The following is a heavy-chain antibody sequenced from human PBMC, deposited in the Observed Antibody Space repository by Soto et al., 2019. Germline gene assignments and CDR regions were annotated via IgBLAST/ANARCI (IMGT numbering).Heavy chain of an antibody. CDR3: ARATVTNYNWFDP. CDR2: INAGNGNT. Sequence: GASVKVSCKASGYTFTSYAMHWVRQAPGQRLEWMGWINAGNGNTKYSQKFQGRVTITRDTSASTVYMELSSLRSEDTAVYYCARATVTNYNWFDPWGQGTLVTVSS. V-gene: IGHV1-3*01. J-gene: IGHJ5*02. CDR1: GYTFTSYA. D-gene: IGHD4-4*01.